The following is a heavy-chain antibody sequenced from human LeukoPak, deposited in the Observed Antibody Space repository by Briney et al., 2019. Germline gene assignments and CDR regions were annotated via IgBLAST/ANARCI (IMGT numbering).Heavy chain of an antibody. J-gene: IGHJ5*02. D-gene: IGHD3-10*01. Sequence: GGSLRLSCAESGFTFSSYWMSWVRQAPGKGLEWVANIKQDGSEKYYVDSVKGRFTISRDNAKNSLYLQMNSLRAEDTAVYYCARPAHYYGSGSSLNWFDPWGQGTLVTVSS. V-gene: IGHV3-7*01. CDR2: IKQDGSEK. CDR1: GFTFSSYW. CDR3: ARPAHYYGSGSSLNWFDP.